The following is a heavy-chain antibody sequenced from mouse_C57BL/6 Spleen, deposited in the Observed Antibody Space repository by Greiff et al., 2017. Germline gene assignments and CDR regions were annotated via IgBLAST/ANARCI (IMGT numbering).Heavy chain of an antibody. Sequence: VQLQQSGAELVRPGASVTLSCKASGYTFTDYEMHWVKQTPVHGLEWIGAIDPETGGTAYNQKFKGKAILTADKSSSTAYMGLRSLPSEASAVYYCTRRGYCYGSYWYFDVWGTGTTVTVSS. CDR2: IDPETGGT. D-gene: IGHD1-1*01. CDR3: TRRGYCYGSYWYFDV. V-gene: IGHV1-15*01. J-gene: IGHJ1*03. CDR1: GYTFTDYE.